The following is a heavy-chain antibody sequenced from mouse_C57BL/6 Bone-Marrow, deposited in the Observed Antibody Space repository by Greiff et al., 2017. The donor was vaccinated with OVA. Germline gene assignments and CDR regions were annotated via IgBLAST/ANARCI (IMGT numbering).Heavy chain of an antibody. V-gene: IGHV1-55*01. D-gene: IGHD1-1*01. CDR1: GYTFTSYW. CDR3: AGLVITTVVARDY. CDR2: IYPGRGST. Sequence: QVQLQQPGAELVKPGASVKMSCKASGYTFTSYWITWVKQRPGQGLEWIGDIYPGRGSTNYNEKIKSKATLTVDTSSSTAYRQLSSLTSEDSAVYYCAGLVITTVVARDYWGQGTTLTVSS. J-gene: IGHJ2*01.